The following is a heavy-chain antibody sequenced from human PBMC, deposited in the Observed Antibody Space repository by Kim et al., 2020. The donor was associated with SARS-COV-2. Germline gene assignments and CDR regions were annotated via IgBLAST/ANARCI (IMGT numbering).Heavy chain of an antibody. Sequence: QKVQGRVTMTEDTSTDTAYMELSSLRSEDTAVYYCATDPLPSYYDSSVDYWGQGTLVTVSS. J-gene: IGHJ4*02. V-gene: IGHV1-24*01. CDR3: ATDPLPSYYDSSVDY. D-gene: IGHD3-22*01.